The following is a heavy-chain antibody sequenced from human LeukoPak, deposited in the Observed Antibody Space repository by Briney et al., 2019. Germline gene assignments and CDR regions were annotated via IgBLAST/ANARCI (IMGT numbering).Heavy chain of an antibody. V-gene: IGHV3-21*01. CDR1: GFTFSSYS. J-gene: IGHJ4*02. Sequence: GSLRLSCAASGFTFSSYSMNWVRQAPGKGLEWVSSISSSSSYIYYADSVKGRFTISRDNAKNSLHLQMNSLRAEDTAVYYCARDRPGEIQVDWGQGTLVTVSS. CDR3: ARDRPGEIQVD. D-gene: IGHD1-14*01. CDR2: ISSSSSYI.